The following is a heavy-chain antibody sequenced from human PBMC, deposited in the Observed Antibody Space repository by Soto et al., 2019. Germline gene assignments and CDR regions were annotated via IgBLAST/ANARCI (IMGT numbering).Heavy chain of an antibody. CDR3: ACIFSGGYSYGFYYYGMDV. CDR2: TYYRSKWYN. D-gene: IGHD5-18*01. V-gene: IGHV6-1*01. J-gene: IGHJ6*02. Sequence: SQTPSVTCAISGDSVSNNSAAWNWIRQSPSRGLEWLGRTYYRSKWYNDYAVSVKSRITINPDTSKNQFSLKLSSVTAADTAVYYCACIFSGGYSYGFYYYGMDVWGQGTTVTVSS. CDR1: GDSVSNNSAA.